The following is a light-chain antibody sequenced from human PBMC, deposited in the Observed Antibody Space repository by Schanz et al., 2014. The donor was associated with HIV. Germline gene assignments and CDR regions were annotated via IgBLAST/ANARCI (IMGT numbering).Light chain of an antibody. CDR1: SSDVGGDNF. CDR3: CSYSRVGTPHYV. J-gene: IGLJ1*01. V-gene: IGLV2-14*03. CDR2: DVT. Sequence: QSALTQPASVSGSPGQSISISCAGTSSDVGGDNFVSWYQQHPGRAPKLLVYDVTNRPSGVSSRFSGSKSGNTASLTISGLQPEDEADYYCCSYSRVGTPHYVFGTGTKLTVL.